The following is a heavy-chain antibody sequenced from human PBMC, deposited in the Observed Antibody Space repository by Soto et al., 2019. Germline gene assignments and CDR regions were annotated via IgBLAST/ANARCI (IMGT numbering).Heavy chain of an antibody. CDR3: AMCYNNYYYGMDV. CDR2: INHSGST. D-gene: IGHD2-2*02. V-gene: IGHV4-34*01. Sequence: PSETLSLTCAVYGGSFSGYYWSWIRQPPGKGLEWTGEINHSGSTNYNPSLKSRVTISVDTSKNQFSLKLSSVTAAVTAVYYCAMCYNNYYYGMDVWGQGTTVTVSS. J-gene: IGHJ6*02. CDR1: GGSFSGYY.